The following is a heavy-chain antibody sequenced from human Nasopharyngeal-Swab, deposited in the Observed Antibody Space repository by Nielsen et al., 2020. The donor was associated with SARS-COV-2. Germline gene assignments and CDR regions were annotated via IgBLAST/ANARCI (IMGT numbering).Heavy chain of an antibody. J-gene: IGHJ6*02. CDR3: ASTQAQDYYYGMDV. D-gene: IGHD5/OR15-5a*01. Sequence: VRQMPGKGLEWMGIIYPGDSDTRYSPSFQGHVTISADKSISTAYLQWSSLKASDTAMYYCASTQAQDYYYGMDVWGQGTTVTVSS. CDR2: IYPGDSDT. V-gene: IGHV5-51*01.